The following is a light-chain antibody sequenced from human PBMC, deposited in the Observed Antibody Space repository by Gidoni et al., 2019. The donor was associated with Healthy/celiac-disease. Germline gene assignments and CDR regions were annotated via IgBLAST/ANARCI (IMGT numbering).Light chain of an antibody. Sequence: EIVMTQSPATLSVSPGERATLSCRASQSVSSNLAWYQQKPGQAPRLLIYGASSGSGTEFTLTISSLQSEDFAVYYCQQYNNWPPPFTFGPGTKVDIK. CDR3: QQYNNWPPPFT. CDR2: GAS. J-gene: IGKJ3*01. V-gene: IGKV3-15*01. CDR1: QSVSSN.